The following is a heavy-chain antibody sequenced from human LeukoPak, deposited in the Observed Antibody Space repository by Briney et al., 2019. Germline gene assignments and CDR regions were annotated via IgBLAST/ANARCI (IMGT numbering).Heavy chain of an antibody. CDR3: ARLYYDSSGYYQICYFDY. J-gene: IGHJ4*02. Sequence: SETLSLTFAVHGGSFRGYYWRWIRRPPGKGLKWIGEINHSGNTYYNPSRKSRVTISVDTSKNQFSLNLSYVTAADTAVYYCARLYYDSSGYYQICYFDYWGQGTLVTVSS. V-gene: IGHV4-34*01. CDR1: GGSFRGYY. CDR2: INHSGNT. D-gene: IGHD3-22*01.